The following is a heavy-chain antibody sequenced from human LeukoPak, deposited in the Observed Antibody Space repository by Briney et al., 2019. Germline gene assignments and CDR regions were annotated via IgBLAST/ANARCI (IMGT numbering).Heavy chain of an antibody. CDR2: IGPSGAKT. V-gene: IGHV3-23*01. CDR3: VQDLGYGEYAL. J-gene: IGHJ3*01. CDR1: GFTFSSYG. D-gene: IGHD3-10*01. Sequence: PGGSLRLSCAASGFTFSSYGMNWVRQAPGKGLEWVSGIGPSGAKTYYADSVKGRFTISRDNPKNTVYLQMNSLRADDTAVYYCVQDLGYGEYALWGQGTRVTVSS.